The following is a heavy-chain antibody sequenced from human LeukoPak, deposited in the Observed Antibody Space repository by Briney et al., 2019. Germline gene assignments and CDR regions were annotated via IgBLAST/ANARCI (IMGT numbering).Heavy chain of an antibody. CDR3: ARGIEMAAIFFST. J-gene: IGHJ5*02. CDR1: EFTVSNNY. V-gene: IGHV3-53*01. Sequence: GGSLRLSCAASEFTVSNNYMSWVRQAPGKGLEWVSVIYSDGPTYYADSVKGRFAISRDISKNTVYLQMNSLRTEDTAVYYCARGIEMAAIFFSTWGQGTLVTVSS. D-gene: IGHD5-24*01. CDR2: IYSDGPT.